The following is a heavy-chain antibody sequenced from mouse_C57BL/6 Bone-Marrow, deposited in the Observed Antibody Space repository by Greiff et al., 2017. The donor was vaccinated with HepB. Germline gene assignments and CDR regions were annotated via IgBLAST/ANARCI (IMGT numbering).Heavy chain of an antibody. V-gene: IGHV1-52*01. D-gene: IGHD2-3*01. CDR2: IDPSDSET. CDR1: GYTFPSSW. CDR3: ARGDGYFAY. Sequence: QVQLQQPGAELVSPGSSVKLSCKASGYTFPSSWMHWVKRRPIQGLEWIGNIDPSDSETHYNQKFKDKATLTVDKSSSTAYMQLSSLTSEDSAVYYCARGDGYFAYWGQGTLVTVSA. J-gene: IGHJ3*01.